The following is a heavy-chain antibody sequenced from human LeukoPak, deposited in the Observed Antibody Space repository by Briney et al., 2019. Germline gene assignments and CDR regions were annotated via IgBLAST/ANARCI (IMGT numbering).Heavy chain of an antibody. CDR3: ARGMGYSYGHPQGAFDI. J-gene: IGHJ3*02. V-gene: IGHV1-18*01. CDR1: GYSFTSYG. D-gene: IGHD5-18*01. CDR2: MSAYNGKT. Sequence: ASVKVSCKASGYSFTSYGFNWVRQAPGQGLEWMGGMSAYNGKTNYAHSLQGRVTVTADTSTSTAYMELRSLRSEDTAVYYCARGMGYSYGHPQGAFDIWGQGTMVTVSS.